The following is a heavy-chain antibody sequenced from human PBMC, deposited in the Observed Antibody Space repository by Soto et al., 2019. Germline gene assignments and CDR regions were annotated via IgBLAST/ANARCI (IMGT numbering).Heavy chain of an antibody. CDR2: IYYSGST. D-gene: IGHD6-19*01. Sequence: PSETLSLTCTVSGGSVSSGSYYWSWIRQPPGKGLEWIGYIYYSGSTNYNPSLKSRVTISVDTSKNQFSLKLSSVTAADTAVYYCARRIAVAGHKVFAYWGQGTLVTVSA. J-gene: IGHJ4*02. V-gene: IGHV4-61*01. CDR1: GGSVSSGSYY. CDR3: ARRIAVAGHKVFAY.